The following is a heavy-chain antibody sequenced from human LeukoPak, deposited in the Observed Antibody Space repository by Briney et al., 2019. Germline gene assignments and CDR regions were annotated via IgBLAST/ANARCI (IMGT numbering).Heavy chain of an antibody. J-gene: IGHJ4*02. V-gene: IGHV3-48*03. Sequence: PGGSLRLSCTTSGFTFSSFEMNWVRQAPGKGLEWISYISSSGRTIYYADSVKGRFTISRGNAKNSLYLQMNSLRAEDTAVYYCATNSRMGSYPWDNWGQGTLVIVSS. CDR3: ATNSRMGSYPWDN. CDR2: ISSSGRTI. D-gene: IGHD3-10*01. CDR1: GFTFSSFE.